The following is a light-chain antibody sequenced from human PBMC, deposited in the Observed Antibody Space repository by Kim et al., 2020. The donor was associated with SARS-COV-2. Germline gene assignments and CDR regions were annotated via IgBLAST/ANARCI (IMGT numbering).Light chain of an antibody. CDR1: SRRSYY. CDR3: NSRDSSGTVV. Sequence: VALGQTVRITCQGDSRRSYYASWYQQKPGQAPVLVIYGKNNRPSGIPDRFSGSSSGNTASLTITGAQAEDEADYYCNSRDSSGTVVFGGGTKVTVL. J-gene: IGLJ2*01. V-gene: IGLV3-19*01. CDR2: GKN.